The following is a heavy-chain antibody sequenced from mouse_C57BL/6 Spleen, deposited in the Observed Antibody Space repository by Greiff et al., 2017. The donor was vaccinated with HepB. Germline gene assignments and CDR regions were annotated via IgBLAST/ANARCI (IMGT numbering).Heavy chain of an antibody. D-gene: IGHD1-1*01. J-gene: IGHJ3*01. V-gene: IGHV1-82*01. CDR1: GYAFSSSW. Sequence: VKLVESGPELVKPGASVKISCKASGYAFSSSWMHWVKQRPGKGLAWIGRIYPGAGDTNYTGKFKGKATLTADKSSSTADMQLRSLTAEDSAVYFCARWYYGSSPDLAYWGQGTLVTVSA. CDR3: ARWYYGSSPDLAY. CDR2: IYPGAGDT.